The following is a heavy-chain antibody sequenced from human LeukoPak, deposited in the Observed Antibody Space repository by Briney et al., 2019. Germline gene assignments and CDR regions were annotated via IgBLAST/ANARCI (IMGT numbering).Heavy chain of an antibody. D-gene: IGHD2-8*01. V-gene: IGHV4-61*01. Sequence: SETLSLTCTVSGGSVTSSTYYWSWIRQPPGKGLEWIGYIYYSGSTNYNPSLKSRVTVSVDTSKNQCSLKLSSVTTADTAVYYCTRSTNLEAFDIWGQGTMVTVSS. CDR1: GGSVTSSTYY. CDR3: TRSTNLEAFDI. J-gene: IGHJ3*02. CDR2: IYYSGST.